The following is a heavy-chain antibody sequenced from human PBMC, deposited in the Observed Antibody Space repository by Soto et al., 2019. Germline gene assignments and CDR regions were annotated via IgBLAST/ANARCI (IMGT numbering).Heavy chain of an antibody. CDR3: ARLTGDTLYYYGMDV. V-gene: IGHV5-51*01. CDR2: IYPGDSDT. J-gene: IGHJ6*02. Sequence: GESLKISCKGSGYSFTSYWIGWVRQMPGKGLEWMGIIYPGDSDTRYSPSFQGQVTISADKSISTAYLQWSSLKASDTAMDYCARLTGDTLYYYGMDVWGQGTTVTVSS. D-gene: IGHD7-27*01. CDR1: GYSFTSYW.